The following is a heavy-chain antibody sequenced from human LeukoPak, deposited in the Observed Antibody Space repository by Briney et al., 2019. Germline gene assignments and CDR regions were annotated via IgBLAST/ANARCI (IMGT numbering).Heavy chain of an antibody. D-gene: IGHD3-10*01. J-gene: IGHJ4*02. CDR3: ARGPARGVIKTDY. Sequence: ASVKVSCKASGYTFTGYYMHWVRQAPGQGLEWMGWINPNSGGTNYAQKFQGRVTMTRDTSISTAYMELSRLRSDNTAVYYCARGPARGVIKTDYWGQGTLVTVSS. V-gene: IGHV1-2*02. CDR2: INPNSGGT. CDR1: GYTFTGYY.